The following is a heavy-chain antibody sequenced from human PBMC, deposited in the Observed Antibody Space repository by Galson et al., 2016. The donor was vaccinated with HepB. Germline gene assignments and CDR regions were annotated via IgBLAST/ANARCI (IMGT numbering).Heavy chain of an antibody. J-gene: IGHJ5*02. Sequence: SVKVSCKASGYTFTSYGISWVRQAPGQGLEWMGWISGDNGNTNYAQKLQGRVTMTKDTSTSTAYMELRSLRSDDTAVYYCALGYCSGGSCYRNWFDPWGRGTLVTVSS. CDR1: GYTFTSYG. CDR3: ALGYCSGGSCYRNWFDP. V-gene: IGHV1-18*01. CDR2: ISGDNGNT. D-gene: IGHD2-15*01.